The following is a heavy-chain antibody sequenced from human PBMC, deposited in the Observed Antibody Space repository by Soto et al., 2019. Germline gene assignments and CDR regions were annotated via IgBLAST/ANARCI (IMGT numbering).Heavy chain of an antibody. J-gene: IGHJ4*02. D-gene: IGHD6-19*01. CDR3: ARGPTGYSSGWYYGGDGKFDY. CDR2: IYYSGST. Sequence: QVQLQESGPGLVKPSQTLSLTCTVSGGSISSGGYYWSWIRQHPGKGLEWIGYIYYSGSTYYNPSLKSRVTISVDTSKNQFSLKLSSVTAADTAVYYCARGPTGYSSGWYYGGDGKFDYWGQGTLVTVSS. CDR1: GGSISSGGYY. V-gene: IGHV4-31*03.